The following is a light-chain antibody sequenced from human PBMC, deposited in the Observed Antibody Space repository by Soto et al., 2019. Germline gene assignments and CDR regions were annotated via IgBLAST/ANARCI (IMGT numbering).Light chain of an antibody. V-gene: IGKV3-11*01. CDR2: DAS. J-gene: IGKJ5*01. CDR1: QSVRSY. Sequence: ESMLTQSPATLSLSPGERATLSCRASQSVRSYLAWYQQKPGQAPRLLIYDASNRAPGIPARFSGSGSGTDFTPATSSLEPDDFGFYSCQQRSSWPRITSAKGTRLDI. CDR3: QQRSSWPRIT.